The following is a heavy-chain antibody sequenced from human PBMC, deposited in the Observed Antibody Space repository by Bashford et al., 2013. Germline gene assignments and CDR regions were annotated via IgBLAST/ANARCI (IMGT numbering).Heavy chain of an antibody. V-gene: IGHV3-15*01. Sequence: VRQAPGKGLEWVGRIKSNGDGGTTDYAAPVKGRFAISRDDSIDTLYLEMNSLDSEDTAVYRCTTDRWVTTHTDALEFWGQGTMVTVSS. J-gene: IGHJ3*01. CDR2: IKSNGDGGTT. D-gene: IGHD1-1*01. CDR3: TTDRWVTTHTDALEF.